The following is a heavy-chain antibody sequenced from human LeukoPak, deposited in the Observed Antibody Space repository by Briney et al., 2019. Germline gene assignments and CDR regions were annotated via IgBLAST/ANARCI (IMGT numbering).Heavy chain of an antibody. CDR2: ISAYNGNT. CDR3: ERTVGSYYDFWSGRNWFDP. CDR1: GYTFTSYG. V-gene: IGHV1-18*01. Sequence: GASVKVSCKASGYTFTSYGISWVRQAPGQGLEWMGWISAYNGNTNYAQKLQGRVTMTTDTSTSTAYMELRSLRSDDTAVYYCERTVGSYYDFWSGRNWFDPWGQGTLVTVSS. J-gene: IGHJ5*02. D-gene: IGHD3-3*01.